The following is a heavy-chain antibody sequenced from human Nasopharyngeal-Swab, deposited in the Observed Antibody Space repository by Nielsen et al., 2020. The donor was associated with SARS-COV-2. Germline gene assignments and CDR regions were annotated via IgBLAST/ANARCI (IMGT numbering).Heavy chain of an antibody. J-gene: IGHJ6*02. CDR3: ARWAGIGDYYYGMDV. V-gene: IGHV1-18*01. CDR2: ISAYNGNT. CDR1: GYNFTSYG. D-gene: IGHD6-19*01. Sequence: ASVKVTCKASGYNFTSYGISWVRQAPGQGLEWMGLISAYNGNTNYAQKLQGRVTMNTDTSTSTDYMELRSLRSDDTDVYYCARWAGIGDYYYGMDVWGQGTTVTVSS.